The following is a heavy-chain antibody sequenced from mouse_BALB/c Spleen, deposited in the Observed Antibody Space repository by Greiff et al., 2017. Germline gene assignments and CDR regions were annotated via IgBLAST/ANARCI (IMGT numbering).Heavy chain of an antibody. V-gene: IGHV5-6*01. CDR3: AREDRYDFDY. Sequence: EVHLVESGGDLVKPGGSLKLSCAASGFTFSSYGMSWVRQTPDKRLEWVATISSGGSYTYYPDSVKGRFSISRDNAKNTLYLQMSSLKSEDTAMYYCAREDRYDFDYWGQGTTLTVSS. J-gene: IGHJ2*01. D-gene: IGHD2-14*01. CDR1: GFTFSSYG. CDR2: ISSGGSYT.